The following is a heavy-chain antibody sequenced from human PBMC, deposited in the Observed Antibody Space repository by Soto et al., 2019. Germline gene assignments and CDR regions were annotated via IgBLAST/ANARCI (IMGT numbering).Heavy chain of an antibody. J-gene: IGHJ6*03. V-gene: IGHV5-51*01. CDR1: GYSFTSYW. CDR2: IYPGDSDT. CDR3: ARHRRSRIVVVPAAMGPRGDYYYYYMDV. Sequence: GESLKISCKGSGYSFTSYWIGWVRQMPGKGLEWMGIIYPGDSDTRYSPSFQGQVTISADKAISTAYLPWSSLKASDTAMYYCARHRRSRIVVVPAAMGPRGDYYYYYMDVWGKGTTVTVSS. D-gene: IGHD2-2*01.